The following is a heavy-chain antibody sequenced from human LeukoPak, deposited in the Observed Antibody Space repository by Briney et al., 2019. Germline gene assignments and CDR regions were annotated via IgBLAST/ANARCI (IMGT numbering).Heavy chain of an antibody. CDR1: GFTFSSYA. J-gene: IGHJ4*02. Sequence: GGSLRLSCAASGFTFSSYAMSWVRQAPGKGLEWVSGFSGSGGRTYYADSVKGRFTVSRDNSKNTLYMQMNSLRAEDTAVYYCAKDKTHYYDSGGHYPKFDYWGQGTLVSVSS. D-gene: IGHD3-22*01. CDR2: FSGSGGRT. CDR3: AKDKTHYYDSGGHYPKFDY. V-gene: IGHV3-23*01.